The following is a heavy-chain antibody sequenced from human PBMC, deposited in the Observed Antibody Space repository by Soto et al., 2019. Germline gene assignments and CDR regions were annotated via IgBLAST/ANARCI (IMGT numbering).Heavy chain of an antibody. V-gene: IGHV4-59*01. J-gene: IGHJ4*02. D-gene: IGHD2-21*02. CDR2: IYYSGST. Sequence: SETLSLTCPVSGGSISGYYWSWIRQPPGKGLEWIGYIYYSGSTTYNPSLKSPVTISVDTSRNQFSLKLSSVTAADTAVYYCAKVRDDHSYCSDYQGQAIPHPVSS. CDR1: GGSISGYY. CDR3: AKVRDDHSYCSDY.